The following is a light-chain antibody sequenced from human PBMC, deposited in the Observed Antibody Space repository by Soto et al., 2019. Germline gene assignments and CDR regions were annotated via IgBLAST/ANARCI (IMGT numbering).Light chain of an antibody. V-gene: IGLV1-40*01. CDR2: GNS. CDR1: SSNIGAGYD. CDR3: QSYDSSLSGYV. Sequence: QSVLTQPPSVSGAPGQRVTISCTGSSSNIGAGYDVHWYQQLPGTAPKLLIYGNSNRPSVVPDRFSGSKSGTSASLAITGLQAEAEADYYCQSYDSSLSGYVFGTGTKLTVL. J-gene: IGLJ1*01.